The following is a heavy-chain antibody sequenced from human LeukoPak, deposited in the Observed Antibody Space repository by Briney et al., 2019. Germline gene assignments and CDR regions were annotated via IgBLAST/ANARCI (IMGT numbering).Heavy chain of an antibody. V-gene: IGHV1-69*04. D-gene: IGHD1-26*01. J-gene: IGHJ4*02. CDR3: AMELPSFPFDY. Sequence: SVKVSCKTSGGTFSSYAISWVRQAPGQGLGWMGRIIPILGITNYAQKFQGRVTITADKSTSTAYMELSSLRSEDTAVYYCAMELPSFPFDYWGQGTLVTVSS. CDR1: GGTFSSYA. CDR2: IIPILGIT.